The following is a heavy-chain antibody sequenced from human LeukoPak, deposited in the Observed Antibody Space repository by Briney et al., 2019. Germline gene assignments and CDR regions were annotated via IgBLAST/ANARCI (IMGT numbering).Heavy chain of an antibody. CDR3: ARVPTTYYYDSSGYYGGRSSDY. CDR1: GGTFSSYA. D-gene: IGHD3-22*01. Sequence: SVKVSCKASGGTFSSYAISWVRQAPGQGLEWMGRIIPLLGIANYAQKFQGRATITADKSTSTAYMELSSLRSEDTAVYYCARVPTTYYYDSSGYYGGRSSDYWGQGTLVTVST. V-gene: IGHV1-69*04. J-gene: IGHJ4*02. CDR2: IIPLLGIA.